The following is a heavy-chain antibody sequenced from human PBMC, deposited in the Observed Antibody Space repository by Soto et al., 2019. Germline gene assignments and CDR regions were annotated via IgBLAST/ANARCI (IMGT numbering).Heavy chain of an antibody. CDR3: ADTPYYYDSSGYFGDSYGLDV. CDR1: GFTFTSSA. J-gene: IGHJ6*02. V-gene: IGHV1-58*01. D-gene: IGHD3-22*01. Sequence: GASVKVSCKASGFTFTSSAVQWVRQARGQRLEWIGWIVVGSGNTNYAQRFQERVTITRDMSTGTAFMELSGLRSEDTAVYYCADTPYYYDSSGYFGDSYGLDVWGQGTTVTVSS. CDR2: IVVGSGNT.